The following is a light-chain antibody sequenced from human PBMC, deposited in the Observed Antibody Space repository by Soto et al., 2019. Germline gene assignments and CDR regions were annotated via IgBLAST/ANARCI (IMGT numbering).Light chain of an antibody. CDR3: ASYAASYNYV. CDR1: SSDVGRYNH. J-gene: IGLJ1*01. V-gene: IGLV2-8*01. Sequence: QSVLTQPPSASGSPGQSVTISCTGTSSDVGRYNHVSWYQQHPGKAPKLMIYEVSGRPSGVPDRFSGSKSGNTASLTVSGLQAEDEADYYCASYAASYNYVFGTGTKLTVL. CDR2: EVS.